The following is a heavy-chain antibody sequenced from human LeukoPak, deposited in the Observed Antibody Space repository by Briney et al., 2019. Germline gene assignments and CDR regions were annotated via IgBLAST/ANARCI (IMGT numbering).Heavy chain of an antibody. V-gene: IGHV1-2*02. CDR1: GYTFTCYY. Sequence: ASVNVSFKSSGYTFTCYYMHWVRQAPGQGLEWMGWINPNSGGTNYAQKFQGRVSMTRDTSISTAYMELSRLRSDDAAVYYCARDLNGDIDYWGQGTLVTVSS. CDR2: INPNSGGT. J-gene: IGHJ4*02. CDR3: ARDLNGDIDY. D-gene: IGHD7-27*01.